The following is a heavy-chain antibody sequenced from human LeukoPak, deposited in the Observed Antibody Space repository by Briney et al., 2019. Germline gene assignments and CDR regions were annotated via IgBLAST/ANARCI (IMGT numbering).Heavy chain of an antibody. D-gene: IGHD3-3*01. Sequence: ASVKVSCKVSGNSLTELPIHWVRQAPGKGLEWMGGFDPEDDETVYAQNFRGRVTMTEDTSTDTAYMELRSLRSEDTAVYYCGTHRPYRFLGWFDYWGQGTLVTVSS. CDR1: GNSLTELP. CDR3: GTHRPYRFLGWFDY. J-gene: IGHJ4*02. CDR2: FDPEDDET. V-gene: IGHV1-24*01.